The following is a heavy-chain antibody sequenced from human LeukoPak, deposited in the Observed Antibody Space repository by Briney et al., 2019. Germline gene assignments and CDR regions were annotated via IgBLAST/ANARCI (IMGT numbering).Heavy chain of an antibody. CDR1: GGSISSGGYY. Sequence: SETLSLTCTVSGGSISSGGYYWSWICQHPGKGLEWIGYIYYSGSTYYNPSPKSRVTISVDTSKNQFSLKLSSVTAADTAVYYCARSYDSSGYVDYWGQGTLVTVSS. CDR3: ARSYDSSGYVDY. CDR2: IYYSGST. V-gene: IGHV4-31*03. D-gene: IGHD3-22*01. J-gene: IGHJ4*02.